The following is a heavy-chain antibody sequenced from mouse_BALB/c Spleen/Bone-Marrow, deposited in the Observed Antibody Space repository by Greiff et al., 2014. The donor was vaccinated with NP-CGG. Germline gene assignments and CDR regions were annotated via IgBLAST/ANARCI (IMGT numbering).Heavy chain of an antibody. J-gene: IGHJ4*01. Sequence: VQGVESEPELVKPGALVKISCKASGYTFTSYDINWVKQRPGQGLEWIGWIYPGDGSTKYNEKFKGKATLTADKSSSTAYMQLSSLTSENSAVYFCARNGNYRYAMDYWGQGTSVTVSS. D-gene: IGHD2-1*01. CDR2: IYPGDGST. V-gene: IGHV1S56*01. CDR3: ARNGNYRYAMDY. CDR1: GYTFTSYD.